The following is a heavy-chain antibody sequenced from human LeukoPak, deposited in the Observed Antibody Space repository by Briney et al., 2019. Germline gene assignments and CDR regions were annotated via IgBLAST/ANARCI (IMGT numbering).Heavy chain of an antibody. CDR2: ISSSGSTI. CDR3: ARGLMGGYPYFEN. CDR1: GFSFTNAW. D-gene: IGHD3-22*01. Sequence: GGSLRLSCAASGFSFTNAWMNWVRQAPGKGLEWVSYISSSGSTIYYADSVKGRFTISRDNAKNSLYLQMNSLRAEDTAFYYCARGLMGGYPYFENWGQGTLVTVSS. V-gene: IGHV3-48*04. J-gene: IGHJ4*02.